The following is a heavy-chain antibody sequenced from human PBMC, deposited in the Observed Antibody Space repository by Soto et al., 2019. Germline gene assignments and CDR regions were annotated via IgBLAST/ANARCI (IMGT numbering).Heavy chain of an antibody. V-gene: IGHV4-30-2*01. Sequence: SETLSLTCAVSGGSISSGGYSWSWIRQPPGKGLEWIGYIYHSGSTYYNPSLKSRVTISVDRSKNQFSLKLSSVTAADTAVYYCARGGAAAGYGMDVWGQGTTVTVSS. CDR2: IYHSGST. J-gene: IGHJ6*02. CDR3: ARGGAAAGYGMDV. CDR1: GGSISSGGYS. D-gene: IGHD6-13*01.